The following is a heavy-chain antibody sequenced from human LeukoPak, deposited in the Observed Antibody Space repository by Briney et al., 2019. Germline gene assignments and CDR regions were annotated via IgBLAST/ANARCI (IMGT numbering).Heavy chain of an antibody. Sequence: GASVKVSCKASGYTFTSYDINWVRQATGQGLEWMGWMNPNSGNTGYAQKFQGRVTMTRNTSISTAYMELSSLRSEDTAVYYCARGGYGSGSYYVISDYWGQGTLVTVSS. CDR2: MNPNSGNT. J-gene: IGHJ4*02. CDR3: ARGGYGSGSYYVISDY. V-gene: IGHV1-8*01. D-gene: IGHD3-10*01. CDR1: GYTFTSYD.